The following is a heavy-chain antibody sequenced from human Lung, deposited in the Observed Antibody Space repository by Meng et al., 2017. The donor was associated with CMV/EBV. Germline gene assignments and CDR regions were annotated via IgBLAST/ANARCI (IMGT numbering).Heavy chain of an antibody. J-gene: IGHJ4*02. D-gene: IGHD3-10*01. CDR2: INPDNGGS. CDR3: ARSDMFRGFVVLDY. Sequence: ASXXVSXKASGYTFIDYYIHWVRKAPGQGLEWMGWINPDNGGSSFAQKFEGRVTMTGVSLSSTGYMVLSMLRSDDTAVYYRARSDMFRGFVVLDYWGQGTLVTVSS. CDR1: GYTFIDYY. V-gene: IGHV1-2*02.